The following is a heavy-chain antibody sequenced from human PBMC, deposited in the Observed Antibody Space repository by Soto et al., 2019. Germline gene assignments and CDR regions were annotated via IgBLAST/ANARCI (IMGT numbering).Heavy chain of an antibody. V-gene: IGHV3-9*01. CDR1: GFIFDDYA. CDR2: ISWNSGSI. Sequence: PGGSLRLSCAASGFIFDDYAMHWVRQAPGKGLEWVSGISWNSGSIVYADSVKGRFTISRDNAKNSLYLQMNSLRAEDTALYYCAKDMTTVVTQYFDYWGQGTLVTVSS. J-gene: IGHJ4*02. CDR3: AKDMTTVVTQYFDY. D-gene: IGHD4-17*01.